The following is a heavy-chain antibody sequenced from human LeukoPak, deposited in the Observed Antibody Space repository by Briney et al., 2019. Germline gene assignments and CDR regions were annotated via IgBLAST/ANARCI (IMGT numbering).Heavy chain of an antibody. CDR2: ISAYNGNT. CDR1: GYTFTSYG. V-gene: IGHV1-18*01. CDR3: ARGSSSWSNFDY. J-gene: IGHJ4*02. D-gene: IGHD6-13*01. Sequence: ASVKVSFKASGYTFTSYGISWVRQAPGQGLEWMGWISAYNGNTNYAQKLQGRVTMTTDTSTSKAHMELRSLRSDDTAGYYCARGSSSWSNFDYWGQGTLVTVSS.